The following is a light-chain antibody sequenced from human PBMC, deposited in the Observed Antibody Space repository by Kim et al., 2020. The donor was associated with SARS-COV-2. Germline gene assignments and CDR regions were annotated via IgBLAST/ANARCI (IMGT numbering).Light chain of an antibody. CDR1: QGMRDD. Sequence: AIQLTQSPSSLSASVGDKVIITCRPSQGMRDDLGWYQQKPGKAPKLLVYGTSTLQSGVPSRFSGSGSGTDFTLTISSLQPEDFATYYCLQYHTYPRTFGQGTKVGIK. CDR3: LQYHTYPRT. CDR2: GTS. V-gene: IGKV1-6*01. J-gene: IGKJ1*01.